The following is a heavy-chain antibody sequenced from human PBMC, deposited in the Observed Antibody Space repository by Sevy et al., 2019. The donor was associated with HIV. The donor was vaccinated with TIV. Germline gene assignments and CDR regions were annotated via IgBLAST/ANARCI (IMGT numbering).Heavy chain of an antibody. J-gene: IGHJ6*04. CDR1: GFTVSSNY. D-gene: IGHD6-13*01. V-gene: IGHV3-66*02. CDR2: IYNGGST. Sequence: GGSLRLSCAASGFTVSSNYMNWVRQAPGKGREWVSVIYNGGSTYYGDSVKGRFTISRDNSKNTLYLQMNSLRAEDAAVYYCARDGGSRGMDVWGKGTTVTVSS. CDR3: ARDGGSRGMDV.